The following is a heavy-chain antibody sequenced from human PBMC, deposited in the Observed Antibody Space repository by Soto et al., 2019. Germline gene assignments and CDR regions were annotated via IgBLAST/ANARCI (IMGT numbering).Heavy chain of an antibody. CDR3: ARAGLLRPSGSLSTRGAQRFDY. D-gene: IGHD1-26*01. Sequence: QVQLVQSGAEVKKPGASVKVSCKASGYTFTSYYMHWVRQAPGQGLEWMGIINPSGGSTSYAQKFQGVVTMTRDTSTSTVYMELSSLRSEDTAVYYCARAGLLRPSGSLSTRGAQRFDYWGQGTLVTVSS. CDR2: INPSGGST. CDR1: GYTFTSYY. J-gene: IGHJ4*02. V-gene: IGHV1-46*01.